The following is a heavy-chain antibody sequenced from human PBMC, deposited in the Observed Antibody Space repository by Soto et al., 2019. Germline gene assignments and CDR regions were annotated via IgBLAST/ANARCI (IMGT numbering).Heavy chain of an antibody. D-gene: IGHD3-22*01. J-gene: IGHJ4*02. CDR3: ARQIYYSDTGPNFQYYFAS. Sequence: GESLKISCKGSGYSFAGYWITWVRQKPGKGLEWMGRIDPSDSQTYYSPSFRGHVTISVTKSITTVFLQWSSLRASDTAMYYCARQIYYSDTGPNFQYYFASWAQGTPDNGSS. V-gene: IGHV5-10-1*01. CDR2: IDPSDSQT. CDR1: GYSFAGYW.